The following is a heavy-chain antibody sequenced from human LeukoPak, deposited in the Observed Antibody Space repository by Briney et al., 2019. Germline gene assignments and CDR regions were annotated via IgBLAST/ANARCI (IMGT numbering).Heavy chain of an antibody. D-gene: IGHD3-22*01. CDR3: AIMHPYYDGNGYWVQ. CDR1: GFTFSSYA. Sequence: GSLRLSCAASGFTFSSYAMHWVRQAPGKGLEWVAVISYDGSNKYYADSVKGRFTISRDNSKNTLYLQMNSLRAEDTALYYCAIMHPYYDGNGYWVQWGQGTLVTVSS. V-gene: IGHV3-30*07. CDR2: ISYDGSNK. J-gene: IGHJ4*02.